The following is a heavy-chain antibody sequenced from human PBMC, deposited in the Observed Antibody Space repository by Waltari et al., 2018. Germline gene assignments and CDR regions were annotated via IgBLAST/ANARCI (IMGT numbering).Heavy chain of an antibody. Sequence: QVQLVQSGATFNTPGPSVKFSCKPSAYPFTSFDITWVRHATGQGLEWMGWMNPNSGNTGYAKKFQGRVTITRNTSISTAYMELSRLRSEDTAVYYCARGRTPRFPRAFDIWGKGTMVTVSS. CDR2: MNPNSGNT. CDR3: ARGRTPRFPRAFDI. J-gene: IGHJ3*02. D-gene: IGHD3-10*01. V-gene: IGHV1-8*03. CDR1: AYPFTSFD.